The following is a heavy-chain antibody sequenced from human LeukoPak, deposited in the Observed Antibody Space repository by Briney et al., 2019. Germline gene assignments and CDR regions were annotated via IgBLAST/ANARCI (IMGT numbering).Heavy chain of an antibody. D-gene: IGHD1-26*01. CDR1: GGSISSYY. Sequence: SKTLSLTCTVSGGSISSYYWSWIRQPPGKGLEWIGYIYYSGSTNYNPSLKSRVTISVDTSKNQFSLKLSSVTAADTAVYYCAVADSPSGSYQDAFDIWGQGTMVTVSS. CDR3: AVADSPSGSYQDAFDI. V-gene: IGHV4-59*08. CDR2: IYYSGST. J-gene: IGHJ3*02.